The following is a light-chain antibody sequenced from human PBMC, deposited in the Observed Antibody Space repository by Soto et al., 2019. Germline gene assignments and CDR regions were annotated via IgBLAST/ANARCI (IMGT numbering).Light chain of an antibody. V-gene: IGKV3-20*01. J-gene: IGKJ1*01. CDR3: QHYGSSSWT. CDR1: QGMSSAY. Sequence: EIVMTQSPDILSLSPGERATLSCRASQGMSSAYLAWFQQKPGQAPSLLIYGASTRATGIPDRFSGSGSGTDFTLTISRLEPEDFAVYYCQHYGSSSWTFGQGTKVDI. CDR2: GAS.